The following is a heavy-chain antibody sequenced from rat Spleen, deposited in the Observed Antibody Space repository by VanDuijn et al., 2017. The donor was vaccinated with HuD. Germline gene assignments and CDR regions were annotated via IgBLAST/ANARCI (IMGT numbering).Heavy chain of an antibody. CDR1: GFSLTTYN. J-gene: IGHJ2*01. D-gene: IGHD1-1*01. CDR2: MWNGGGT. CDR3: TRDRLKWFDY. Sequence: QVQLKETGPDLVQLTQTLSITCTVSGFSLTTYNVHWVRQPPGKGLEWMGAMWNGGGTDYNSAFKSRLSISRDTSKSQVFLKMNSLQTEDTAIYYCTRDRLKWFDYWGQGVMVTVSS. V-gene: IGHV2-64*01.